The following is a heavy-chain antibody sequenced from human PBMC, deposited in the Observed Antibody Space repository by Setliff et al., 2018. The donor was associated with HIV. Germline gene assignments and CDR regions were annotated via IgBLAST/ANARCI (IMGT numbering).Heavy chain of an antibody. CDR3: ARDKYYDSSENYFDR. CDR1: GYSFTGFY. D-gene: IGHD3-22*01. CDR2: MNPNTGDT. J-gene: IGHJ5*02. V-gene: IGHV1-2*02. Sequence: ASVKVSCKASGYSFTGFYIHWVRQAPGQGLEWMGWMNPNTGDTNFAQKFQDRLTMARDTSIRTAYMELSRLTSDDTAVYFCARDKYYDSSENYFDRWGQGTLVTVSS.